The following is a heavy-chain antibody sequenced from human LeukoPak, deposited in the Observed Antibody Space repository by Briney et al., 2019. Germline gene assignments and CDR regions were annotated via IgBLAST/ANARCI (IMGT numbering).Heavy chain of an antibody. CDR1: GFTFSSYG. Sequence: GGSLRLSCAASGFTFSSYGMHWVRQAPGKGLEWAAVIWYDGSNKYYADSVKGRFTISRDNSKNTLYLQMNSLRAEDTAVYYCAKDLDSSAEGGYWGQGTLVTVSS. CDR3: AKDLDSSAEGGY. J-gene: IGHJ4*02. CDR2: IWYDGSNK. V-gene: IGHV3-33*06. D-gene: IGHD3-22*01.